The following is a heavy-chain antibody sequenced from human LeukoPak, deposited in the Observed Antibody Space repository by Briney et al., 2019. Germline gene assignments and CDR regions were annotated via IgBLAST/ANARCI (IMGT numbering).Heavy chain of an antibody. CDR2: INSDGSST. CDR1: GFTFSSYW. J-gene: IGHJ3*02. V-gene: IGHV3-74*01. CDR3: ARDPDGYNFAFDI. Sequence: GGSLRLSCAASGFTFSSYWMHWVRHAPGKGLVWVSRINSDGSSTIYADSVKGRFTISRDNAKNTLYLQMNSLRAEDTAVYYCARDPDGYNFAFDIWGQGTMVTVSS. D-gene: IGHD5-24*01.